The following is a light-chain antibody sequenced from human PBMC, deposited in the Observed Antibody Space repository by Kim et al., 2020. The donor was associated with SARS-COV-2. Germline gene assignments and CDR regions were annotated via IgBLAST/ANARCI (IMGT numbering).Light chain of an antibody. CDR3: QQYGSSLPWT. J-gene: IGKJ1*01. V-gene: IGKV3-20*01. CDR2: NAL. Sequence: PGERATLSCRASQSVSNNYLAWYRQKPGQAPSLVIYNALQRPTGIPDRCSGSGSGTDFTLTISRLEPDDFAVYYCQQYGSSLPWTFGQGTKVDIK. CDR1: QSVSNNY.